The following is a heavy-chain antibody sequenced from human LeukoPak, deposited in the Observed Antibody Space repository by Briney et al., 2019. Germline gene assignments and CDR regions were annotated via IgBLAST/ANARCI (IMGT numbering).Heavy chain of an antibody. CDR1: VGSISSYY. D-gene: IGHD3-3*01. Sequence: SETLSLPCTVSVGSISSYYWSWLRQPPGKGLEWIGYIYYSGSTNYNPSLKSRVTISVDTSKNQFSLKLSSVTAADTDVYYCARDWTFDIWGQGTMVTVSS. J-gene: IGHJ3*02. CDR3: ARDWTFDI. CDR2: IYYSGST. V-gene: IGHV4-59*01.